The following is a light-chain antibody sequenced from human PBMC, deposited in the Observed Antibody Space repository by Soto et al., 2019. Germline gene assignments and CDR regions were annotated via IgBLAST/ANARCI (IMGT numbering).Light chain of an antibody. CDR2: DVS. CDR1: SSDVGGYNY. V-gene: IGLV2-14*01. J-gene: IGLJ2*01. CDR3: SSYTSSSPVV. Sequence: QSALTQPASVSGSPGQSITISCTGTSSDVGGYNYVSWYQQHPGKAPKLMIYDVSNRPSGVSNRFSGSKSGNTASLTISGLQAEDEADYYCSSYTSSSPVVFGGVTNLTVL.